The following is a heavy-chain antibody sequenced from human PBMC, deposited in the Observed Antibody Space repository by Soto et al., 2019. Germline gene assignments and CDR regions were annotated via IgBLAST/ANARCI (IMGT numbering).Heavy chain of an antibody. J-gene: IGHJ4*02. CDR1: GFTFSSYA. D-gene: IGHD6-6*01. CDR2: ISGSGGST. Sequence: PVGSLRLSCAAAGFTFSSYAMSWVRQAPGKGLEWVSAISGSGGSTYYADSVKGRFTISRDNSKNTLYLQMNSLRAEDTAVYYCAKDSGIAARPQPFDYWGQGTLVTVSS. V-gene: IGHV3-23*01. CDR3: AKDSGIAARPQPFDY.